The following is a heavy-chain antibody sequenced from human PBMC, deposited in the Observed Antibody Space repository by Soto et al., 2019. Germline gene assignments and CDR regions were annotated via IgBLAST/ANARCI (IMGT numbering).Heavy chain of an antibody. Sequence: SETLSLTCTVSGGSISSGGYYWSWIRQHPGKGLEWIGYIYYSGSTYYNPSLKSRVTISVDTSKNQFSLKLSSVTAADTAVYYCARTRSWPAAIDYWGQGTLVTVSS. CDR2: IYYSGST. J-gene: IGHJ4*02. CDR1: GGSISSGGYY. CDR3: ARTRSWPAAIDY. V-gene: IGHV4-31*03. D-gene: IGHD2-2*01.